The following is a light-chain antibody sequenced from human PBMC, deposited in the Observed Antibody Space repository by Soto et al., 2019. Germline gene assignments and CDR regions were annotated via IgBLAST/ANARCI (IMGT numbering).Light chain of an antibody. V-gene: IGKV3-15*01. CDR3: QQYNNWPRT. Sequence: EIVMTQSPATLPVSPGERATLSCRASQSVSSNLAWYQQKPGQAPRLLIYGASTRATGIPARFSGSGSGTEFTLTISSLLSEGFAVYYCQQYNNWPRTFGQGTKVDIK. CDR1: QSVSSN. J-gene: IGKJ1*01. CDR2: GAS.